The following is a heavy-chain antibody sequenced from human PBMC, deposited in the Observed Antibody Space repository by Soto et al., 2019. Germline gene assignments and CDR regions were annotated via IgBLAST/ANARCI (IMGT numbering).Heavy chain of an antibody. Sequence: ASAKVSCKASGYRFIDYFMHWGRRAPGQGLEWMGWINPKSGGTKIAQKFQGRTTMTRDTSINTVFMELSRLTSDDTAVYFCAREYNWNYPGWTVYWSLETLVTISS. D-gene: IGHD1-7*01. CDR1: GYRFIDYF. V-gene: IGHV1-2*02. CDR2: INPKSGGT. CDR3: AREYNWNYPGWTVY. J-gene: IGHJ4*01.